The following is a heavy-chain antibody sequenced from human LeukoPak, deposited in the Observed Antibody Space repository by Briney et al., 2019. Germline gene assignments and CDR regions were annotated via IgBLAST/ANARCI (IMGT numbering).Heavy chain of an antibody. CDR1: GYTFTSYG. V-gene: IGHV1-18*04. Sequence: ASVKVSCKASGYTFTSYGISWVRQAPGQGREWMGWISAYNGNTNYAQKLQGRVTMTTDTSTSTAYMELRSLRSDDTAVYYCARPASGYSPALGLDYWGQGTLVTVSS. CDR3: ARPASGYSPALGLDY. J-gene: IGHJ4*02. CDR2: ISAYNGNT. D-gene: IGHD5-18*01.